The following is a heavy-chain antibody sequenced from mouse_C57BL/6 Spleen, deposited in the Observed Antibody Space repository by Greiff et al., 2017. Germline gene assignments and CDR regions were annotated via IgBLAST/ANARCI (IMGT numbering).Heavy chain of an antibody. V-gene: IGHV7-1*01. CDR2: SRNKANDYTT. CDR1: GFTFSDFY. Sequence: EVHLVESGGGLVQSGRSLRLSCATSGFTFSDFYMEWVRQAPGKGLEWIAASRNKANDYTTEYSASVKGRFIVSRDTSQSILYLQMNALRAEDTAIYYCARDDYGRSAMDYWGQGTSVTVSS. J-gene: IGHJ4*01. CDR3: ARDDYGRSAMDY. D-gene: IGHD1-1*01.